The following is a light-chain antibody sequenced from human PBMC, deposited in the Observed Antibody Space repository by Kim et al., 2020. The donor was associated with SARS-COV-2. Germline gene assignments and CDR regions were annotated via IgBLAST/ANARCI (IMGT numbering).Light chain of an antibody. CDR2: EDT. Sequence: QSALTQPASVSGSPGQSITISCAGTSSDVGSYSLVSWYQQYPGKVPTAIIYEDTKRPSGVSNRFSGSKSGNTASLTISGLQADDEAIYFCCSYAGDATVVFGGGTEVTVL. V-gene: IGLV2-23*01. CDR1: SSDVGSYSL. CDR3: CSYAGDATVV. J-gene: IGLJ2*01.